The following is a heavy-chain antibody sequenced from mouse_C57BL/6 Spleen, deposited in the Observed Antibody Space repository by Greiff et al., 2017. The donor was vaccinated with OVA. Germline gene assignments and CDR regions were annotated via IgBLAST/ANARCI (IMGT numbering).Heavy chain of an antibody. Sequence: VKLMESGPELVKPGASVKLSCKASGYTFTSYDINWVKQRPGQGLEWIGWIYPRDGSTKYNEKFKGKATLTVDTSSSTAYMELHSLTSEDSAVYFCARETPLFYWGQGTTLTVSS. D-gene: IGHD1-1*02. CDR1: GYTFTSYD. V-gene: IGHV1-85*01. CDR2: IYPRDGST. J-gene: IGHJ2*01. CDR3: ARETPLFY.